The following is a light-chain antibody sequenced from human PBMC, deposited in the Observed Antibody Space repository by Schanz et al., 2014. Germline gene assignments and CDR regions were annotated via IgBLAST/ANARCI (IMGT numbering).Light chain of an antibody. J-gene: IGKJ4*01. V-gene: IGKV3-11*01. CDR3: QQRSNWPH. Sequence: EIVMTQSPATLSVSLGERATLSCRATQTVTSNLAWYQQRLGQAPRLLIYDASNRATGIPARFSGSGSGTDFTLTISSLEPEDFAVYYCQQRSNWPHFGGGTKVEIK. CDR1: QTVTSN. CDR2: DAS.